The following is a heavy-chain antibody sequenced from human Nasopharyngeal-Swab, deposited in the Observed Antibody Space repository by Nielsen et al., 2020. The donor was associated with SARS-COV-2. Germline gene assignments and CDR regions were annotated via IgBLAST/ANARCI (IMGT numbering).Heavy chain of an antibody. CDR1: GGSFSGYY. J-gene: IGHJ4*02. Sequence: SETLSLTCAVYGGSFSGYYWSWIRQPPGKGLEWIGEINHSGSTNYNPSLKSRVTTSVDTSKNQFSLKLSSVTAADTAVYYCARGGIPTGDLPTGYYFDYWGQGTLVTSPQ. D-gene: IGHD7-27*01. CDR3: ARGGIPTGDLPTGYYFDY. V-gene: IGHV4-34*01. CDR2: INHSGST.